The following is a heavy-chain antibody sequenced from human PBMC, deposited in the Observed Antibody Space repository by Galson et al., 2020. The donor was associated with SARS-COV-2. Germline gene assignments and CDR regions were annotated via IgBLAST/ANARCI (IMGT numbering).Heavy chain of an antibody. D-gene: IGHD4-17*01. J-gene: IGHJ6*03. V-gene: IGHV3-30*04. CDR2: ISYDGSNK. CDR1: GFTFSSYA. CDR3: ARMVTTSYYYSMDV. Sequence: GESLKISCADSGFTFSSYAMHWVRQAPGKGLEWVAVISYDGSNKYYADSVKGRITISRDNSKNMLYLHMNSLRTEDTAVYYCARMVTTSYYYSMDVWGKGTTVTISS.